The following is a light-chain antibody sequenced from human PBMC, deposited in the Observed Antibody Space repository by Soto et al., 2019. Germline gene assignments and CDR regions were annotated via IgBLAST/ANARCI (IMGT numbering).Light chain of an antibody. CDR1: SSDVGGYNY. Sequence: QSALTQPRSVSGSPGQSVTISCTGTSSDVGGYNYVSWYQQHPGKAPKLMIYDVSKRPSGVPDRLSGSKSGNTASLTISGLQAEDEADYYCCSYAGSYVVFGGGTQLTVL. V-gene: IGLV2-11*01. CDR3: CSYAGSYVV. CDR2: DVS. J-gene: IGLJ2*01.